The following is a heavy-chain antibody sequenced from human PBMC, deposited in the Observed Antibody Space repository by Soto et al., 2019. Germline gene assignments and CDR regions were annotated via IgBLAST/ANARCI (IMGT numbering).Heavy chain of an antibody. CDR1: GFSLSTSGVA. V-gene: IGHV2-5*01. J-gene: IGHJ4*02. Sequence: ESGPTLVNPTQTLTLTCTFSGFSLSTSGVAVGWIRQPPGEALEWLAVVFWNDDQRYSPSLKNRLTLTKDTSKNQVVLTMTNMDPMDTATYYCAHTSLSRGPVGVLYFFDYWGQGTLVTVSS. CDR3: AHTSLSRGPVGVLYFFDY. D-gene: IGHD1-26*01. CDR2: VFWNDDQ.